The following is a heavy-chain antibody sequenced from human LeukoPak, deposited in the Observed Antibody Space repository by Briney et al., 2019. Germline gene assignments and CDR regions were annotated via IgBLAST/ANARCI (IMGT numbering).Heavy chain of an antibody. CDR3: ARALWFGELLPDY. CDR1: GFTFSSYW. CDR2: IKQDWSEK. D-gene: IGHD3-10*01. J-gene: IGHJ4*02. V-gene: IGHV3-7*01. Sequence: PGGSLSLSCATSGFTFSSYWVSWVRQAPGEGLEGVANIKQDWSEKLYGDCVEGRFTIPRDNAKNSLYLQMNSLRAEDTAVYYCARALWFGELLPDYWGQGTLVTVSS.